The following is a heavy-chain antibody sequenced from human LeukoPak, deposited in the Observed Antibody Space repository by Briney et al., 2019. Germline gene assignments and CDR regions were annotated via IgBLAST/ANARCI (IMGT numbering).Heavy chain of an antibody. Sequence: GGSLRLSCAASGFTVSANYMGWVRQAPGKGLEWVSGISWNSGSIGYADSVKGRFTLSRDNAKNSLYLQMSSLRAEDTALYYCAKDVLTATTFDSGLNVWGQGTTVTVSS. V-gene: IGHV3-9*01. J-gene: IGHJ6*02. CDR1: GFTVSANY. CDR2: ISWNSGSI. CDR3: AKDVLTATTFDSGLNV. D-gene: IGHD1-20*01.